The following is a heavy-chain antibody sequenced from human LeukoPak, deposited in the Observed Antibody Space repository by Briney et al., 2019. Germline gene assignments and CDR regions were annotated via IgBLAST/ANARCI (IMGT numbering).Heavy chain of an antibody. J-gene: IGHJ4*02. CDR2: ISSSSSYI. CDR3: APLIAVAGTRY. Sequence: GGSLRLSCAASGFTFSSYSMNWVRQAPGKGLEWVSSISSSSSYIYYADSEKGRFTISRDNAKNSLYLQMNSLRAEDTAVYYCAPLIAVAGTRYWGQGTLVTVSS. V-gene: IGHV3-21*01. CDR1: GFTFSSYS. D-gene: IGHD6-19*01.